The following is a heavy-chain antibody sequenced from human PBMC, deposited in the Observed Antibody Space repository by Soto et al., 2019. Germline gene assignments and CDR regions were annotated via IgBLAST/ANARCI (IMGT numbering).Heavy chain of an antibody. CDR1: GLTFSSYW. CDR3: WVHPGY. D-gene: IGHD3-10*01. CDR2: IKSDGSNI. J-gene: IGHJ4*02. Sequence: EVQLVESGGGLVQPGGSLRLSCVASGLTFSSYWMDWVRQAPGKGLVWVSRIKSDGSNIAYGDSVKGRFSISRDNGKNTLYLQMDSLRGEDTAVYYCWVHPGYWGQGPLVTVSS. V-gene: IGHV3-74*01.